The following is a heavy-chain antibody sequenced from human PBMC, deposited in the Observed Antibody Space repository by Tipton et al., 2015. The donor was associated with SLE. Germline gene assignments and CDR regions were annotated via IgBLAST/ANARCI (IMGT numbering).Heavy chain of an antibody. Sequence: TLSLTCTVSSGSINNRDYYWGWIRQPPGKGPEWIGSIYYSGITFYKPSLKSRLIVSLDASKNQFSLRLSSVSAADTAVYYCARLHRDGYKNRDYWAQGTLVTVSS. D-gene: IGHD5-24*01. J-gene: IGHJ4*02. CDR2: IYYSGIT. CDR1: SGSINNRDYY. V-gene: IGHV4-39*07. CDR3: ARLHRDGYKNRDY.